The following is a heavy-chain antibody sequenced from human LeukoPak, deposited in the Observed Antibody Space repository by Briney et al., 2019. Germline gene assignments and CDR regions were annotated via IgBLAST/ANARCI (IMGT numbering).Heavy chain of an antibody. D-gene: IGHD6-13*01. J-gene: IGHJ5*02. CDR2: IYYSGNT. V-gene: IGHV4-39*07. Sequence: SETLSLTCTVSGGSIRTTNYYWGWIRQSPGKGLEWIANIYYSGNTYYNPSLKSRVTISVDTSKNQFSLKLSSVTAADTAVYYCARDHSSSTGFDPWGQGTLVTVSS. CDR1: GGSIRTTNYY. CDR3: ARDHSSSTGFDP.